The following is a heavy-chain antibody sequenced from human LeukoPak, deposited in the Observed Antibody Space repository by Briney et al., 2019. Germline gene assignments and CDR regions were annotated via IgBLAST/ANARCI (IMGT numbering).Heavy chain of an antibody. CDR1: GFTFSSYW. CDR2: INTDGSST. D-gene: IGHD2-21*02. Sequence: QAGGSLRLSCAASGFTFSSYWMHWVRQAPGKGLVWVSRINTDGSSTTYADSVKGRFTISRDNAKNSLYLQMNSLRAEDTAVYYCACTKVTYCGGDCYVGGFDYWGQGTLVTVSS. CDR3: ACTKVTYCGGDCYVGGFDY. J-gene: IGHJ4*02. V-gene: IGHV3-74*01.